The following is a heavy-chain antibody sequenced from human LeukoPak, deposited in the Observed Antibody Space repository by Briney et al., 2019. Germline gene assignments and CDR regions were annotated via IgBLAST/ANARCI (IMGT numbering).Heavy chain of an antibody. D-gene: IGHD3-22*01. V-gene: IGHV3-30-3*01. CDR1: GFTFSSYA. CDR2: ISYDGSNK. CDR3: ARDQHYYDSSGYPMAEYFQH. J-gene: IGHJ1*01. Sequence: PGRSLRLSCAASGFTFSSYAMHWVRQAPGKGLEWVAVISYDGSNKYYADSVKGRFTISRDNSKNTLYLQMNSLRAEDTAVYYCARDQHYYDSSGYPMAEYFQHWGQGTLVTVSS.